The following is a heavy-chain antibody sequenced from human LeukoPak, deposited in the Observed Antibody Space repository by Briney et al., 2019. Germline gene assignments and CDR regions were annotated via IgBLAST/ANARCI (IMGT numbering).Heavy chain of an antibody. J-gene: IGHJ3*02. CDR1: GFTFSSYE. Sequence: PGRSLRLSCAASGFTFSSYEMNWVRQAPGKGLEWVSAISGSGGSTYYADSVKGRFTISRDNSKNTLYLQMNSLRAEDTAVYYCAKVWWATYYYDSSGYYLGAFDIWGQGTMVTVSS. V-gene: IGHV3-23*01. CDR3: AKVWWATYYYDSSGYYLGAFDI. D-gene: IGHD3-22*01. CDR2: ISGSGGST.